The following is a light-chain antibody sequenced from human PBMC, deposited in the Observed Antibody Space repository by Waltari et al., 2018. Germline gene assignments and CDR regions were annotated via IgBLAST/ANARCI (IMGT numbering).Light chain of an antibody. J-gene: IGLJ3*02. Sequence: HSALTQPASVSGSPGQSITIPCTGTSSDVGAYDYVSWYQQYPGKAPKLMIYDVRNRPLGVSNRFSGSKSGITGSLSISGVQAEDEAYYYCSSYTRSSTWVFGGGTKLTVL. CDR1: SSDVGAYDY. CDR3: SSYTRSSTWV. V-gene: IGLV2-14*03. CDR2: DVR.